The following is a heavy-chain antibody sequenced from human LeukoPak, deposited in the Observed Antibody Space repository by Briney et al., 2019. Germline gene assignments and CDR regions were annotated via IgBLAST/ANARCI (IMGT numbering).Heavy chain of an antibody. J-gene: IGHJ4*02. D-gene: IGHD2-15*01. CDR2: ISGSGGST. Sequence: GGSLRLSCAASGFTFSSYAMSWVRQTPGKGLEWVSAISGSGGSTYYADSVKGRFTISRDNSENTLYLQMDSLRAEDTAVYYCAKGDIVVVAAATDYWGQGTLVTVSS. V-gene: IGHV3-23*01. CDR3: AKGDIVVVAAATDY. CDR1: GFTFSSYA.